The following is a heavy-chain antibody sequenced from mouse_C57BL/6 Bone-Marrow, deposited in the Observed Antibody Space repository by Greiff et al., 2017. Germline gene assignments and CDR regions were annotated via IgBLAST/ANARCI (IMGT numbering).Heavy chain of an antibody. CDR1: GYTFTSYW. Sequence: QVQLQQSGAELVKPGASVKMSCKASGYTFTSYWITWVKQRPGQGLEWIGDIYPGSGSTNYNEKFKSKATLTVDTSSSTAYMQLSSLTSEDSAVYYCARNGNYEREDYAMDYWGQGTSVTVSS. V-gene: IGHV1-55*01. CDR3: ARNGNYEREDYAMDY. CDR2: IYPGSGST. J-gene: IGHJ4*01. D-gene: IGHD2-1*01.